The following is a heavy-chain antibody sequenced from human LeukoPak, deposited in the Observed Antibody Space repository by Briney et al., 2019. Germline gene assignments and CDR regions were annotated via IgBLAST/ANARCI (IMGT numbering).Heavy chain of an antibody. J-gene: IGHJ6*03. V-gene: IGHV4-59*01. Sequence: ASETLSLTCTVSGGSISSYYWSWIRQPPGKGLEWIGYIYYSGSTNYNPSLKSRVTISVDTSKNQFSLKLSSVTAADTAVYYCARVSSAVIGDYYYYYYMDVWGKGTTVTTSS. CDR1: GGSISSYY. CDR3: ARVSSAVIGDYYYYYYMDV. CDR2: IYYSGST. D-gene: IGHD3-10*01.